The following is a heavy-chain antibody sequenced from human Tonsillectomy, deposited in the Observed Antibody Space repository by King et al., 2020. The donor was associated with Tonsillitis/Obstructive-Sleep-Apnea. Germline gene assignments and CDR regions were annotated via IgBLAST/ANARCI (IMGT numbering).Heavy chain of an antibody. Sequence: QLVQSGAEVKKPGSSVKVSCKASGGTFSSYAISWVRQAPGQGLEWMGGIIPIFGTANYAQKFQGRVTITADESTSTAYMELSSLRSEDTAVYYCARDMDPRGGVQLERTGRGGHSYYYYYYMDVWGKGTTVTVSS. CDR1: GGTFSSYA. CDR3: ARDMDPRGGVQLERTGRGGHSYYYYYYMDV. J-gene: IGHJ6*03. V-gene: IGHV1-69*01. D-gene: IGHD1-1*01. CDR2: IIPIFGTA.